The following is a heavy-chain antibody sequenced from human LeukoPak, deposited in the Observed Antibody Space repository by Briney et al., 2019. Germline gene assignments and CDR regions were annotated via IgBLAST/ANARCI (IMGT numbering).Heavy chain of an antibody. V-gene: IGHV3-23*01. CDR2: ISGSGGGT. CDR3: AKDLSWSGYPLWYFDY. J-gene: IGHJ4*02. D-gene: IGHD3-3*01. CDR1: GFTFSSYA. Sequence: PGGSLRLSCAASGFTFSSYAMSWVRQAPGKGLEWVSAISGSGGGTYYADSVKGRFTISRDNSKNTLYLQMNSLRAEDTAVYYCAKDLSWSGYPLWYFDYWGQGTLVTVSS.